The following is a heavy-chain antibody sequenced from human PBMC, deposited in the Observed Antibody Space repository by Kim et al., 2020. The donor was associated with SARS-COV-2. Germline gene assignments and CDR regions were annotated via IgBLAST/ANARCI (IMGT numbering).Heavy chain of an antibody. CDR2: IRGSGGST. D-gene: IGHD3-10*01. J-gene: IGHJ4*01. CDR1: GFTFSSYA. V-gene: IGHV3-23*01. CDR3: AKDRPLWFGELSGCFDY. Sequence: GGSLRLSCAASGFTFSSYAMSWVRQAPGKGLEWVSAIRGSGGSTYYADSVKGRFTISRDNSKNTLYLQMNSLRAEDTAVYYCAKDRPLWFGELSGCFDYWGQGTLVTVYS.